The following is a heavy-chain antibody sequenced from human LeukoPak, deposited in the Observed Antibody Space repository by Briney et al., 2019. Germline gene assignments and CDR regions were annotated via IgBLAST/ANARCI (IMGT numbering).Heavy chain of an antibody. D-gene: IGHD3-22*01. J-gene: IGHJ4*02. CDR3: AREQYYYDSSGYGPAFDY. V-gene: IGHV3-30*04. Sequence: GRSLRLSCAASGFTFSSYAMHWVRQATGKGLEWVAVISYDGSNKYYADSVKGRFTISRDNSKNTLYLQMNSLRAEDTAVYYCAREQYYYDSSGYGPAFDYWGQGTLVTVSS. CDR2: ISYDGSNK. CDR1: GFTFSSYA.